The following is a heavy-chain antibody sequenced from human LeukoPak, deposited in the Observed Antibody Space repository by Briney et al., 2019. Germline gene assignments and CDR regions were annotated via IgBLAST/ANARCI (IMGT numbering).Heavy chain of an antibody. J-gene: IGHJ6*03. CDR2: IIPIFGTA. V-gene: IGHV1-69*05. D-gene: IGHD1-26*01. CDR3: ARDRGLRELLNYYYYYMDV. CDR1: GYTFTGYY. Sequence: SVKVSCKASGYTFTGYYMHWVRQAPGQGLEWMGGIIPIFGTANYAQKFQGRVTITTDESTSTAYMELSSLRSEDTAVYYCARDRGLRELLNYYYYYMDVWGKGTTVTVSS.